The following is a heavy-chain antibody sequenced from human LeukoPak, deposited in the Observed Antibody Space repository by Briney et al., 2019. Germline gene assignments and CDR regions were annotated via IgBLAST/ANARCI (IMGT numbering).Heavy chain of an antibody. Sequence: GGSLRLSCAASGFTFSSYAMHWVRQAPGKGLEWVSVIYSGGSTYYADSVKGRFTISRDNSKNTLYLQMNSLRAEDTAVYYCARAAYCGGDCYSGANDYWGQGTLVTVSS. V-gene: IGHV3-53*01. CDR2: IYSGGST. CDR3: ARAAYCGGDCYSGANDY. D-gene: IGHD2-21*02. J-gene: IGHJ4*02. CDR1: GFTFSSYA.